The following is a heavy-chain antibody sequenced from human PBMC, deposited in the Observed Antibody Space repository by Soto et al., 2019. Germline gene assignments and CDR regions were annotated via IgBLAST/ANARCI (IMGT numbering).Heavy chain of an antibody. CDR2: ISFDGINK. J-gene: IGHJ6*02. V-gene: IGHV3-30*18. D-gene: IGHD6-13*01. Sequence: QVQLVESGGGVVQPGRSLILSCAASGFTFSSYGTHWVRQAPGKGLEWVAVISFDGINKYYADSVKGRFTISRDNSKNTLYLQMDSLRAEDTAVYYCAKGRGQQLVRIGMDVWGQGTTVTVCS. CDR3: AKGRGQQLVRIGMDV. CDR1: GFTFSSYG.